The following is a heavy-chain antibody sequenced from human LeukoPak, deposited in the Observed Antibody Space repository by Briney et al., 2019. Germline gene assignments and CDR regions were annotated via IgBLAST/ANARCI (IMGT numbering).Heavy chain of an antibody. CDR2: INAGNGNT. D-gene: IGHD4/OR15-4a*01. Sequence: ASVKVSCKASGYTFTSYAIHWVRQAPGQRLEWMGWINAGNGNTKYSQKFQGRVTITRDTSASTAYMELSSLRSEDTAVYYCARVPMVISALWDYWGQGTLVTVSS. V-gene: IGHV1-3*01. J-gene: IGHJ4*02. CDR3: ARVPMVISALWDY. CDR1: GYTFTSYA.